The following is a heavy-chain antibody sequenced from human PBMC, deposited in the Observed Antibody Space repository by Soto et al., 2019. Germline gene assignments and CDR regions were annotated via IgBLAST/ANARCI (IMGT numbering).Heavy chain of an antibody. D-gene: IGHD3-10*02. J-gene: IGHJ6*02. V-gene: IGHV4-4*02. Sequence: QVQLQESGPGLVKPSGTLSLTCAVSGGPISSSNWWSCGRRPPGKELEWIGEIYHSGSTNYNPSRQSEVTLSVDKSKHQFSLKLCSVTAADTAVYYCASVRGGYYYAMDVWGQGTTVTVSS. CDR3: ASVRGGYYYAMDV. CDR1: GGPISSSNW. CDR2: IYHSGST.